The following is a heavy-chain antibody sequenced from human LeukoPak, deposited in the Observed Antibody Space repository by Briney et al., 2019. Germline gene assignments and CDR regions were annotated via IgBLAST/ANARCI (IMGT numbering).Heavy chain of an antibody. CDR3: ARSGYCSGTSCYAEGLDY. Sequence: GASVKVSCKASGGTFSSYAISWVRQAPGQGLEWMGGIIPIFGTANYAQKFQGRVTITADESTSTAYMELSSLRSEDTAVYYCARSGYCSGTSCYAEGLDYWGQGTLVTVSS. D-gene: IGHD2-2*01. CDR2: IIPIFGTA. J-gene: IGHJ4*02. V-gene: IGHV1-69*01. CDR1: GGTFSSYA.